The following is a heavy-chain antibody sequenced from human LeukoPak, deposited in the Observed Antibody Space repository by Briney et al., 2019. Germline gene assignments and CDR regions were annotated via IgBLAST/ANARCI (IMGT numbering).Heavy chain of an antibody. V-gene: IGHV4-39*01. D-gene: IGHD3-3*02. CDR2: VYDSGST. Sequence: SETLSLTCTVSGGSFSSSGYYWGWLPQPPGKWLEGVGSVYDSGSTYDNPSLKSRATMSVDTSKNQFSLKLRSVTAADTAVYYCARHATQRAGISEFDPWGQGTLVTVSS. CDR1: GGSFSSSGYY. CDR3: ARHATQRAGISEFDP. J-gene: IGHJ5*02.